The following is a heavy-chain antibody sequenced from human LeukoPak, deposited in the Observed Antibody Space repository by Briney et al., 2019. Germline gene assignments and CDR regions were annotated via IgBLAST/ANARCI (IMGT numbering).Heavy chain of an antibody. J-gene: IGHJ6*02. D-gene: IGHD2-21*01. CDR2: IIPIFNTA. CDR3: ARNCGGGANCYNLFGMDV. CDR1: GDSFDIYV. Sequence: SVKVSCKASGDSFDIYVINWVRQAPGQGLEWMGRIIPIFNTANYAQKFQGRVAITADKSTTTAYMELTNLRSDDTAVYFCARNCGGGANCYNLFGMDVWGQGPRSPSH. V-gene: IGHV1-69*06.